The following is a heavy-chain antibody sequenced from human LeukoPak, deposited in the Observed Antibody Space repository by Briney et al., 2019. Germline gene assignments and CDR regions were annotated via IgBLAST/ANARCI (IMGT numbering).Heavy chain of an antibody. CDR2: IKYDGSNE. Sequence: GGSLRLSCAASGITFSGYAMHWVRQAPGKGLEWVALIKYDGSNEYYADSVKGRFTISRDNSKNTLYLQMNSLRAEDTAVYYCAKDVGWRPREYYFDYWGQGTLVTVSS. CDR1: GITFSGYA. CDR3: AKDVGWRPREYYFDY. J-gene: IGHJ4*02. V-gene: IGHV3-30*02. D-gene: IGHD6-19*01.